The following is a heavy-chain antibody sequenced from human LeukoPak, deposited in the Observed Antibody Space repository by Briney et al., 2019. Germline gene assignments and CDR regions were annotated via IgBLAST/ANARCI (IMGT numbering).Heavy chain of an antibody. V-gene: IGHV4-31*03. CDR3: ARGVSVYYDSSGYYYFDY. CDR2: IYYSGST. Sequence: SETLSLTCTVSGDSISSDAFYWSWVRQYPGKGLEWIGYIYYSGSTSYNPSLKSRPTISVDTSKNQFSLKLRSVTAADTAVYYCARGVSVYYDSSGYYYFDYWGQGTLVTVSS. D-gene: IGHD3-22*01. CDR1: GDSISSDAFY. J-gene: IGHJ4*02.